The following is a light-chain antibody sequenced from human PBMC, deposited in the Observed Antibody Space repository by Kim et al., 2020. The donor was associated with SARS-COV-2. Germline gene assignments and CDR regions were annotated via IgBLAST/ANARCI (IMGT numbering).Light chain of an antibody. CDR2: YSS. V-gene: IGLV3-21*04. Sequence: SYELTQPPSLSVAPGQTARITCGGNNIGPKSVNWYQQKPGQAPVLVISYSSDRPSGIPERFSGSNSGNTATLTISRVEAGDEAVYYCQVWDNSGEHIVFGGGTKLTVL. CDR3: QVWDNSGEHIV. CDR1: NIGPKS. J-gene: IGLJ2*01.